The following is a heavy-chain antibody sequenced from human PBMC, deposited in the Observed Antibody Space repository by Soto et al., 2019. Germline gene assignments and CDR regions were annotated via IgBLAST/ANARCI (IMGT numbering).Heavy chain of an antibody. V-gene: IGHV3-48*03. J-gene: IGHJ4*02. CDR2: ISGSGNAM. Sequence: GGSLRLSCAASGFTFSSYEMNWVRQAPGKGLEWVSYISGSGNAMFYADSVKGRFTISRDNAKNSLSLQMNSLRAEDTAVYYCARGLFGELSPGGIDYFDSWGQGTLVTVSS. D-gene: IGHD3-10*01. CDR1: GFTFSSYE. CDR3: ARGLFGELSPGGIDYFDS.